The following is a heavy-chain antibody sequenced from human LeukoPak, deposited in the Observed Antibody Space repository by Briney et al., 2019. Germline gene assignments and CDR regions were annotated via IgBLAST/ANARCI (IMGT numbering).Heavy chain of an antibody. CDR2: LYYSGSS. Sequence: PSETLSLTCTVSGGSINSSDSYRGWIRQPPGKGLEWIGSLYYSGSSYYNPSLKSRVTISVDTSKNQFSLKLSSVTAADTAVYYCVVMPGYWGQGTLVTVSS. J-gene: IGHJ4*02. V-gene: IGHV4-39*01. CDR3: VVMPGY. CDR1: GGSINSSDSY. D-gene: IGHD3-16*01.